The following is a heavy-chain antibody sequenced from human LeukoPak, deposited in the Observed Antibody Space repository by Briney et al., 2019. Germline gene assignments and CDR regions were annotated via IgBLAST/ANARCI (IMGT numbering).Heavy chain of an antibody. J-gene: IGHJ1*01. CDR1: GFTFSSYA. CDR2: ISYDGSNK. V-gene: IGHV3-30-3*01. Sequence: GGSLRLSCAASGFTFSSYAMHWVRQAPGKGLEWVAVISYDGSNKYYADSVKGRFTISRDNSKNTLYLQMNSLRAEDTAVYYCARDLLEYHYDSSGQYFQHWGQGTLVTVSS. CDR3: ARDLLEYHYDSSGQYFQH. D-gene: IGHD3-22*01.